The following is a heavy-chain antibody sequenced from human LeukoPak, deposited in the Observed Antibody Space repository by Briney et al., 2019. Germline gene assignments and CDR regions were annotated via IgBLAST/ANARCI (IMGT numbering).Heavy chain of an antibody. D-gene: IGHD3-22*01. CDR3: ARGGYDSSGFDY. J-gene: IGHJ4*02. Sequence: ASVKVSCKASGYTFTGYYMHWVRQAPGQGLEWMGWINPNSGGTNYAQKFQGRVTITRDTSASTAYMELSSLRSEDMAVYYCARGGYDSSGFDYWGQGTLVTVSS. CDR1: GYTFTGYY. CDR2: INPNSGGT. V-gene: IGHV1-2*02.